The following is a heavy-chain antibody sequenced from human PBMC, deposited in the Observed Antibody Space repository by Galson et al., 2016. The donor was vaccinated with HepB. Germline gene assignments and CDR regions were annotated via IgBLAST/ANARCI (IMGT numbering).Heavy chain of an antibody. CDR2: IRNA. D-gene: IGHD1-1*01. J-gene: IGHJ4*02. CDR1: GFTFSSYW. CDR3: ARDGGRGTPFDC. Sequence: SLRLSCAASGFTFSSYWIHWVRQAPGKGLEWVSRIRNAETTSVVGRFTISRDNAKNTLYLEMNSLRAEDTAVYYCARDGGRGTPFDCWGQGTLFTVAS. V-gene: IGHV3-74*01.